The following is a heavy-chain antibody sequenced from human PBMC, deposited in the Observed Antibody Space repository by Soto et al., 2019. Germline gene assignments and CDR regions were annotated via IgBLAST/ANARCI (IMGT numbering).Heavy chain of an antibody. CDR3: ARAYCGGDCYFGARGGWFDP. V-gene: IGHV4-30-2*01. D-gene: IGHD2-21*02. J-gene: IGHJ5*02. CDR2: IYHSGST. CDR1: GGSISSGGYS. Sequence: PSETLSLTCAVSGGSISSGGYSWSWIRQPPGKGLEWIGYIYHSGSTYYNPSLKSRVTIPVDRSKNQFSLKLSSVTAADTAVYYCARAYCGGDCYFGARGGWFDPWGQGTLVTVSS.